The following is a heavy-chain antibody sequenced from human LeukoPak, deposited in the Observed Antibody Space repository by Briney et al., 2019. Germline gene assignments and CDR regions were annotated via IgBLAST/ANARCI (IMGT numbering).Heavy chain of an antibody. CDR1: GYTFTSYG. D-gene: IGHD3-10*01. CDR2: ISAYNGNT. CDR3: ARDGSRGRYYYYGMDV. V-gene: IGHV1-18*01. J-gene: IGHJ6*02. Sequence: GASVKVSCKASGYTFTSYGISWVRQAPGQGLEWMGWISAYNGNTNYAQKLQGRVTMTTDTSTSTAYMELRSLRSDDTAVYYCARDGSRGRYYYYGMDVWGQGTTVTVSS.